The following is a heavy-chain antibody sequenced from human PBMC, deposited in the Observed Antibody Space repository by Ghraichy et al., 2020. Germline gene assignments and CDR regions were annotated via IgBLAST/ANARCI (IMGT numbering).Heavy chain of an antibody. Sequence: GESLNISCAASGFTVSSNYMSWVRQAPGKGLEWVSLIYSGGSTDYADSVKGRFTISRDNSKNTLYLQMNSLRAEDTAVYYCVGRSSGWLEYFQHWGQGTLVTVSS. CDR1: GFTVSSNY. D-gene: IGHD6-19*01. CDR3: VGRSSGWLEYFQH. J-gene: IGHJ1*01. CDR2: IYSGGST. V-gene: IGHV3-66*02.